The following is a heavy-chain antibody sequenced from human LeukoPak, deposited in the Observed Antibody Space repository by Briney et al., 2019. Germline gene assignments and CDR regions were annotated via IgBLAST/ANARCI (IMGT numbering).Heavy chain of an antibody. Sequence: ASVKVSCKASGYTFSGYYMHWVRQAPGQGLEWMGWINPNIGGTNYAQKFQGRVTMTRDTSNSTAYMELSRLTSDDTAVYYCARDGAFDIWGQGTMVTVSS. V-gene: IGHV1-2*02. CDR1: GYTFSGYY. CDR3: ARDGAFDI. J-gene: IGHJ3*02. CDR2: INPNIGGT.